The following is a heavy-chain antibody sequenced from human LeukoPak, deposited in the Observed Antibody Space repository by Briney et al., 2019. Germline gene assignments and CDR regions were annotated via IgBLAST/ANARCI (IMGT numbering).Heavy chain of an antibody. Sequence: GGSLRLSCVTSGFTFSSYGMHWVRQAPGKGLEWISSISSSSNYIYYADSVKGRFTISRDNAKNSLYLQMNSLRAEDTAVYYCARGHYGDYVTQFYWGQGTLVTVSS. J-gene: IGHJ4*02. CDR1: GFTFSSYG. CDR3: ARGHYGDYVTQFY. CDR2: ISSSSNYI. D-gene: IGHD4-17*01. V-gene: IGHV3-21*01.